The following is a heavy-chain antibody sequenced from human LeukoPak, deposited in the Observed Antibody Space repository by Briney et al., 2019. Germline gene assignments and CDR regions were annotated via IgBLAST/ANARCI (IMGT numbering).Heavy chain of an antibody. Sequence: GGSLRLSCAASGFTFSSYAMHWVRQAPGKGLEWVAVISYDGSNKYYADSVKGRFTISRDNSKNTLYLQMNSLRAEDTAVYYCATLAVAGIGGYWGQGTLVTVSS. V-gene: IGHV3-30-3*01. CDR2: ISYDGSNK. J-gene: IGHJ4*02. CDR1: GFTFSSYA. CDR3: ATLAVAGIGGY. D-gene: IGHD6-19*01.